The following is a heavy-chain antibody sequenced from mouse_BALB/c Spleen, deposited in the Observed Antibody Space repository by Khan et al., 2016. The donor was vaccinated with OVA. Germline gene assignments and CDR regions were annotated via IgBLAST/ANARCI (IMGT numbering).Heavy chain of an antibody. Sequence: QVQLQQPGAELVKPGASVKLSCKASGYTFTNFYMYWVRQRPGQGLEWIGQINPTNGGTNFNEKFKTKATLTVDKSSSTAYMQLSSLTSEDSAVYCCTRSPLDYGNSNQAWFAYWGQGTLVTVSA. CDR1: GYTFTNFY. V-gene: IGHV1S81*02. D-gene: IGHD2-1*01. CDR3: TRSPLDYGNSNQAWFAY. J-gene: IGHJ3*01. CDR2: INPTNGGT.